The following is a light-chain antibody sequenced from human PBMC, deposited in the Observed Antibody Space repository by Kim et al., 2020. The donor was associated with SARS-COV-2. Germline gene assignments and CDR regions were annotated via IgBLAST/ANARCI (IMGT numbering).Light chain of an antibody. Sequence: SSELTQDPAVSVALGQTVRITCQGDSLRSYYATWYQQKPGQAPVLVIYGKNNRPSGIPDRFSGSSSGNTASLTITGAQAEDEADYYYNSRGNSGDQLVFGGGTQLTVL. CDR1: SLRSYY. J-gene: IGLJ3*02. CDR2: GKN. V-gene: IGLV3-19*01. CDR3: NSRGNSGDQLV.